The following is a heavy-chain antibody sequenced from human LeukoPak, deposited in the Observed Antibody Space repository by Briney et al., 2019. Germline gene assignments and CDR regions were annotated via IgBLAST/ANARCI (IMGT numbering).Heavy chain of an antibody. Sequence: ASVKVSCKASGYTFTSYGIRWLRQAPGQGLEWMGWISAYNGNTNYAQKLQGRVTMTTDTSTSTAYMELRSLRSDDTAVYYCARDLPGITIFGVVSPMFDYWGQGTLVTVSS. V-gene: IGHV1-18*01. CDR3: ARDLPGITIFGVVSPMFDY. J-gene: IGHJ4*02. CDR1: GYTFTSYG. CDR2: ISAYNGNT. D-gene: IGHD3-3*01.